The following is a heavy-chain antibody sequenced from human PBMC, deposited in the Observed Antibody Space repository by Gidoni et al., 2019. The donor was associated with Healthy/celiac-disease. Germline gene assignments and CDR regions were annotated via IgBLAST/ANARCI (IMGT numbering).Heavy chain of an antibody. D-gene: IGHD3-22*01. CDR2: IYYSGST. V-gene: IGHV4-39*01. Sequence: QLQLQESGPGLVKPSATLSLTCTVSGGSISSSTYYWGWIRQPPGKGLEWIGSIYYSGSTYYNPSLKSRVTISVDTSKNQFSLKLSSVTAADTAVYYCARTSRDYYDSSGYYGAYDIWGQGTMVTVSS. J-gene: IGHJ3*02. CDR3: ARTSRDYYDSSGYYGAYDI. CDR1: GGSISSSTYY.